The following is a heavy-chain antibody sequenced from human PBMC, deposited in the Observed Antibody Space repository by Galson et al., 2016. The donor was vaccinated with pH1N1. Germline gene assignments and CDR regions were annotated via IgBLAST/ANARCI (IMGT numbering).Heavy chain of an antibody. Sequence: LSLTCTVSGASISSRSYYWAWIRQPPGKGLEWIGSIYYSGSTYYNPSLKSRVTISEDTSRNQFSLKLSSVTAADTAMYYCSKVSNSGDFWSGYYIDDGGQGTVVTVSS. J-gene: IGHJ4*02. CDR1: GASISSRSYY. CDR3: SKVSNSGDFWSGYYIDD. D-gene: IGHD3-3*01. V-gene: IGHV4-39*07. CDR2: IYYSGST.